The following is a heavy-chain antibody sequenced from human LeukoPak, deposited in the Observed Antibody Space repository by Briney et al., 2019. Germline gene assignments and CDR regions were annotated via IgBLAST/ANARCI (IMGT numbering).Heavy chain of an antibody. CDR3: ARGPDGSGSYGFDY. Sequence: SETLSLTCTVSGGSISSGGYYWRWIRQHPGKGLEWIGYIYYSGSTYYNPSLKSRVNISVDTSKNQFSLKLSSVTAADTAVYYRARGPDGSGSYGFDYWGQGTLVTVSS. CDR2: IYYSGST. V-gene: IGHV4-31*03. J-gene: IGHJ4*02. D-gene: IGHD3-10*01. CDR1: GGSISSGGYY.